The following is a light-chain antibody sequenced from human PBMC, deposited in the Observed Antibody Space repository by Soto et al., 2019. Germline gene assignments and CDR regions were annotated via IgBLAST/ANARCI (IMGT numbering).Light chain of an antibody. Sequence: QSALTQPRSVSGSPGQSVTISCTGTSSDVGGYNYVSWYQQHPGKAPKLMIYDVSKRPSGVPDRFSGSKSGNTASLTISGLQAEDEADYYRCSYAGSYTVFGGGTKLTVL. J-gene: IGLJ3*02. V-gene: IGLV2-11*01. CDR3: CSYAGSYTV. CDR2: DVS. CDR1: SSDVGGYNY.